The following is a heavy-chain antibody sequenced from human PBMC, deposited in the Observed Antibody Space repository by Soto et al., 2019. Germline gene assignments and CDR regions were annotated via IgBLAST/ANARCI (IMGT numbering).Heavy chain of an antibody. CDR2: IIPIPGTA. CDR3: ARSQGSSTSLEIYYYYYYGMDV. J-gene: IGHJ6*02. CDR1: GGTFSSYA. V-gene: IGHV1-69*01. Sequence: QVQLVQSGAEVKKPGSSVKVSCKASGGTFSSYAISWVRQAPGQGLEWMGGIIPIPGTANYAQKFQGRVTITADESTSTAYMELSSLRSEDTAVYYCARSQGSSTSLEIYYYYYYGMDVWGQGTTVTGS. D-gene: IGHD2-2*01.